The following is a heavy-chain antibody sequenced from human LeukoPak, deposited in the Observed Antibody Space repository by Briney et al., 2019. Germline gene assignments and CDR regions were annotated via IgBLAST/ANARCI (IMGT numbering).Heavy chain of an antibody. Sequence: SETLSLTCTVSGGSISSGSYYWSWIRQPAGKGLEWIGRIYTSGSTNYNPSLKSRVTISVDTSKNQFSLKLSSVTAADTAVYYCARGSLEQYSSSSGPLHYWGQGTLVTVSS. CDR2: IYTSGST. CDR3: ARGSLEQYSSSSGPLHY. J-gene: IGHJ4*02. V-gene: IGHV4-61*02. D-gene: IGHD6-6*01. CDR1: GGSISSGSYY.